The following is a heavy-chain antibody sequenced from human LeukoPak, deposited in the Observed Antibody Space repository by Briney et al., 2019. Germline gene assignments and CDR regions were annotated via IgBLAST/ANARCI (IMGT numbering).Heavy chain of an antibody. Sequence: GGSLRLSCAASGFTFDDYGVSWVRQAPGKGLEWVSGINWNGGSTGYADSVKGRFTISRDNAKNSLYLQMNSLRAEDTALYYCARGSGYSGYDEVFDYWGQGTLVTVSS. CDR3: ARGSGYSGYDEVFDY. J-gene: IGHJ4*02. CDR1: GFTFDDYG. D-gene: IGHD5-12*01. CDR2: INWNGGST. V-gene: IGHV3-20*04.